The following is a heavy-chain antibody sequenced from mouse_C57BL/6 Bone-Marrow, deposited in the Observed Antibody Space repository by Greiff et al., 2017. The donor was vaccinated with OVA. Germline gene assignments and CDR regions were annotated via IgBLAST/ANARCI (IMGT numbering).Heavy chain of an antibody. V-gene: IGHV1-19*01. Sequence: EVQLQQSGPVLVKPGASVKMSCKASGYTFTDYYMNWVKQSHGKSLEWIGVINPYNGGTSYNQKFKGKATLTVDKSSSTAYMELNSLPSEDSAVYYCARDGYSYYFDYWGQGTTLTVSS. CDR1: GYTFTDYY. J-gene: IGHJ2*01. CDR3: ARDGYSYYFDY. CDR2: INPYNGGT.